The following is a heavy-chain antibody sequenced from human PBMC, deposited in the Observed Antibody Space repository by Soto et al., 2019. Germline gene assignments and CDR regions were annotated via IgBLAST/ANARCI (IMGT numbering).Heavy chain of an antibody. CDR1: GFSFDDYG. V-gene: IGHV3-9*01. Sequence: EVQLVESGGGSVQPGRSLRLSCAASGFSFDDYGMHWVRQGPGKGLEWVSGISWNSGDIYYADSVKGRFTISRDNAKRSLYLQMNSLRTEATALYYCAKDNDLDRDGPFDYWGQGILVTVSS. CDR2: ISWNSGDI. CDR3: AKDNDLDRDGPFDY. J-gene: IGHJ4*02. D-gene: IGHD2-2*03.